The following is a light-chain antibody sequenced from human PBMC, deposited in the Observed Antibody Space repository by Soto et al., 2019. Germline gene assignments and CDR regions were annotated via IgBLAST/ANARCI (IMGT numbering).Light chain of an antibody. J-gene: IGLJ1*01. Sequence: QSALTQPASVSGSPGQSITISCSGTRSDIGSYNYVAWYQQFPGRTPKIFIYGVSYRPSGVSSRFSGSKSGNTASLTISGLQAEDEADYYCISNTCSSTSYVFGSGTKVTVL. CDR3: ISNTCSSTSYV. CDR2: GVS. V-gene: IGLV2-14*01. CDR1: RSDIGSYNY.